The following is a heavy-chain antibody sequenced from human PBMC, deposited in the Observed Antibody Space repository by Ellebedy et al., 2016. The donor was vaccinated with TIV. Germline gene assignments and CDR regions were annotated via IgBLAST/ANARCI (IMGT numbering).Heavy chain of an antibody. CDR3: ARSFHYYDSSGYYYPAFYFDY. J-gene: IGHJ4*02. D-gene: IGHD3-22*01. CDR2: ISSSTSDI. V-gene: IGHV3-21*01. CDR1: GFTFSSYS. Sequence: PGGSLRLSCAVSGFTFSSYSMNWVRQAPGKGLEWDSSISSSTSDINYADSVKDRFIISRDNPKNSLYLQMNSLRAEDTTVYYCARSFHYYDSSGYYYPAFYFDYWGQGTLVTVSS.